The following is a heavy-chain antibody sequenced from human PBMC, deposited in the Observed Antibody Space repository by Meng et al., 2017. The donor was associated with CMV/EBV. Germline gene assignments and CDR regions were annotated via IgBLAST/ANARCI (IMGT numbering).Heavy chain of an antibody. CDR1: GGSSSSSNW. D-gene: IGHD3-3*01. V-gene: IGHV4-4*02. Sequence: SAVSGGSSSSSNWWSWVRQPPGKGLEWIGEIYHSGSTNYNPSLKSRVTISVDKSKNQFSLKLSSVTAADTAVYYCARALGGPLRFLEWGQGTLVTVSS. CDR2: IYHSGST. J-gene: IGHJ4*02. CDR3: ARALGGPLRFLE.